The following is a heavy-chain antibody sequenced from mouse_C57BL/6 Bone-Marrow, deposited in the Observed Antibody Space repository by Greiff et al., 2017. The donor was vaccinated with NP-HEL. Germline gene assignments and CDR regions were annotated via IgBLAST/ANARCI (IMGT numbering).Heavy chain of an antibody. CDR3: ARIYDGYYAFDY. V-gene: IGHV5-6*01. Sequence: EVKLVESGGDLVKPGGSLKLSCAASGFTFSSYGMSWVRQTPDKRLEWVATISSGGSYTYYPDSVKGRFTISRDNAKNTLYLQMSSLKSEDTAMYYCARIYDGYYAFDYWGQGTTLTVSS. CDR1: GFTFSSYG. CDR2: ISSGGSYT. J-gene: IGHJ2*01. D-gene: IGHD2-3*01.